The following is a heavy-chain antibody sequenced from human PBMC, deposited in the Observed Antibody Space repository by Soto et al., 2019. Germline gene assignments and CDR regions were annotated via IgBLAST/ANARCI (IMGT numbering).Heavy chain of an antibody. V-gene: IGHV1-46*01. D-gene: IGHD3-22*01. CDR1: GYTFTSYY. CDR3: ARAGVHYYDSSGLAY. J-gene: IGHJ4*02. CDR2: INPSGGST. Sequence: ASVKVFCKASGYTFTSYYMHWVRQAPGQGLEWTGIINPSGGSTSYAQKFQGRVTMTRDTSTSTVYMELSSVRSEDTAVYYCARAGVHYYDSSGLAYWGQGTLVTVSS.